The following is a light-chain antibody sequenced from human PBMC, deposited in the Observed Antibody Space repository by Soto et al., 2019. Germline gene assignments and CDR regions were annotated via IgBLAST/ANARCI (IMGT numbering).Light chain of an antibody. CDR2: QVT. CDR3: SSYVVSYNWV. J-gene: IGLJ3*02. CDR1: SSDVGGYNY. Sequence: QSALTQPPSASGSPGQSVAISCTGTSSDVGGYNYVSWYQQHPGKAPKLIIYQVTKRPSGVPYRFSGSKSGNTASLTVSGLQAEDEADYYCSSYVVSYNWVFGGGTKVTVL. V-gene: IGLV2-8*01.